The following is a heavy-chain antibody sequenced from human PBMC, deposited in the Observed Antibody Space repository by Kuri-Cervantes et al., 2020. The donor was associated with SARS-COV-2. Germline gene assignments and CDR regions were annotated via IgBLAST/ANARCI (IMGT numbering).Heavy chain of an antibody. CDR3: ARTHDTNNWIDP. CDR1: GGSISDYY. CDR2: INHSGST. Sequence: SETLSLTCAVYGGSISDYYWVWIRQPPGKGLEWIGEINHSGSTNYNPSLKSRVAISVDRSKNQFSLNLSSVTAADTAVYYCARTHDTNNWIDPWGQGTLVTVSS. V-gene: IGHV4-34*01. J-gene: IGHJ5*02. D-gene: IGHD1-1*01.